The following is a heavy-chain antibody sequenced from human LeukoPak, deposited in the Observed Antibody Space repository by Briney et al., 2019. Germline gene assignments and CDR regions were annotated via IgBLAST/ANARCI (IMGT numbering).Heavy chain of an antibody. Sequence: GGSLRLSCAASGFTFSSYAMSWVRQAPGRGLEWVSAISGSGGSTYYADSVKGRFTIPRDNSKNTLYLQMNSLRAEDTAVYYCAKDLEGYFVYWGQGTLVTVSS. V-gene: IGHV3-23*01. CDR3: AKDLEGYFVY. J-gene: IGHJ4*02. CDR1: GFTFSSYA. CDR2: ISGSGGST.